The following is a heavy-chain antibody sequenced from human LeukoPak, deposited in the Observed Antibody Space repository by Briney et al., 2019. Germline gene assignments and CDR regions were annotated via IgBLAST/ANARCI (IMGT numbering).Heavy chain of an antibody. D-gene: IGHD3-22*01. CDR1: GGSISSYY. J-gene: IGHJ6*02. V-gene: IGHV4-59*08. CDR2: IYYSGST. CDR3: AGHFHSGYYSDYYYYYGMDV. Sequence: SETLSLPCTVSGGSISSYYWSWLRQPPGKGLEWIGYIYYSGSTNYNPSLKSRVTISVDTSKNLFSLKLKSVTAADTAVDYCAGHFHSGYYSDYYYYYGMDVWGQGTTVTVSS.